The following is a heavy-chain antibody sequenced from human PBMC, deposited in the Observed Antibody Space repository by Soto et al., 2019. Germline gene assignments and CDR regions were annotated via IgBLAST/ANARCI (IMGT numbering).Heavy chain of an antibody. Sequence: ASVKVSCKASGGTFSSYAISWVRRAPGQGLEWMGGIIPIYGTANYAQKFQDRVTITADESTSTASMELSSLTSDDTAVYYCAREWGGCSAGSCRHNWFDPWGQGTLVTVSS. CDR1: GGTFSSYA. V-gene: IGHV1-69*13. CDR2: IIPIYGTA. CDR3: AREWGGCSAGSCRHNWFDP. D-gene: IGHD2-15*01. J-gene: IGHJ5*02.